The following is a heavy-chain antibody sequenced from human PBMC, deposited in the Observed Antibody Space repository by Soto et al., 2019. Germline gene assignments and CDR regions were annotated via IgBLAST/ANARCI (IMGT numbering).Heavy chain of an antibody. CDR3: AHLIYADWFDP. V-gene: IGHV2-5*02. CDR1: GFSLSTSGVG. CDR2: IYWDDDK. D-gene: IGHD4-17*01. J-gene: IGHJ5*02. Sequence: QITLKESGPTLVTPTHTLTLTCTFSGFSLSTSGVGVGWIRQPPGKALECLALIYWDDDKRYSPSLKSRLTITKDTSKNPVVITLTNMDPVDTATYYCAHLIYADWFDPWGQGTLVTVSS.